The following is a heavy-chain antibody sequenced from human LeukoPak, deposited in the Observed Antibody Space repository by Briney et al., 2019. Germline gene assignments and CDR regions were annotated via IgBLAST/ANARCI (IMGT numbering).Heavy chain of an antibody. Sequence: ASVKVSCKASGYTFTGYYMHWVRQAPGQGLEWMGWINPNSGGTNYAQKFQGRVTMTRDTSISTAYMELSSLRSEDTAVYYCARDEGNAGVYYFDYWGQGTLVTVSS. D-gene: IGHD1-1*01. CDR1: GYTFTGYY. CDR2: INPNSGGT. J-gene: IGHJ4*02. V-gene: IGHV1-2*02. CDR3: ARDEGNAGVYYFDY.